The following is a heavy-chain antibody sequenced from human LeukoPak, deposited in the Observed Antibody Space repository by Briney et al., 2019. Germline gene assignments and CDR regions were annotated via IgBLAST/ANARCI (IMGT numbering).Heavy chain of an antibody. CDR1: GFTLSNFA. D-gene: IGHD3-9*01. CDR3: AKCQYYNILTGYYRPLDS. Sequence: GGSLRLSCAASGFTLSNFAMNWVRQAPGKGLEWVSGLSGSGANTYYADSVKGRFTISRDNFKNTMYLQMNSLRAEDTAVYYCAKCQYYNILTGYYRPLDSRGQGTLVAVSS. V-gene: IGHV3-23*01. J-gene: IGHJ4*02. CDR2: LSGSGANT.